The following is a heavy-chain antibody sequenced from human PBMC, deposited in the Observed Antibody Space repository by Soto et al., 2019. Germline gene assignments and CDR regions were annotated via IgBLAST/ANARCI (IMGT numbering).Heavy chain of an antibody. D-gene: IGHD6-13*01. Sequence: QVQLVESGGGVVQPGRSLRLSCAASGFTLSSCAMHWVRQAPGEGLEWVAVISYDGNNRYYADSVKGRFSISRDISKNTVYLKMTSLSAEDSAVYYCAKGYSSSWYYFDSWGQGTLVSVSS. V-gene: IGHV3-30*18. CDR3: AKGYSSSWYYFDS. CDR2: ISYDGNNR. CDR1: GFTLSSCA. J-gene: IGHJ4*02.